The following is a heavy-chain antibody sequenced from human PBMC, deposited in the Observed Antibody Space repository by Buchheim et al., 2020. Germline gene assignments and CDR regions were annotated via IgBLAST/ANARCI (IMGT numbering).Heavy chain of an antibody. Sequence: KKPGSSVKVSCKASGGTFSYYAINWVRQAPGQGLEWMGGIIPLYGTANYAQKFQGRVTITADEYTSTAYMELSSLRSEDTAVYYRAKSRTTTGEPIWSGYYTGWFDPWGQGTL. CDR3: AKSRTTTGEPIWSGYYTGWFDP. J-gene: IGHJ5*02. V-gene: IGHV1-69*01. CDR2: IIPLYGTA. D-gene: IGHD3-3*01. CDR1: GGTFSYYA.